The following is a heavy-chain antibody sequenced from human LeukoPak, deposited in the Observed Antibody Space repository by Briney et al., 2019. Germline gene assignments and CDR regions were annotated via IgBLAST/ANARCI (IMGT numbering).Heavy chain of an antibody. V-gene: IGHV3-66*01. J-gene: IGHJ5*02. Sequence: PGGPLRLSCAASGVSDSRHFMLWVRQATGKGLEWVSLIYSGGETSYADSVKGRFSISRDNSKNTLYLQMNSLRVEDTAVYYCTRDPPAVAINTYAWGQGTLVTVSS. CDR2: IYSGGET. D-gene: IGHD6-13*01. CDR1: GVSDSRHF. CDR3: TRDPPAVAINTYA.